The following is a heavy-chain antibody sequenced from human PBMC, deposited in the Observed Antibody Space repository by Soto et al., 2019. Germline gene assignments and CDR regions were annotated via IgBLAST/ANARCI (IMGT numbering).Heavy chain of an antibody. J-gene: IGHJ5*02. CDR2: INHSGST. CDR1: GGSFSGYY. CDR3: ARDRATMVRGVIPRWFDP. Sequence: SETLSLTCAVYGGSFSGYYWSWIRQPPGKGLEWIGEINHSGSTNYNPSLKSRVTIPVDTSKNQFSLKLSSVTAADTAVYYCARDRATMVRGVIPRWFDPWGQGTLVTVSS. V-gene: IGHV4-34*01. D-gene: IGHD3-10*01.